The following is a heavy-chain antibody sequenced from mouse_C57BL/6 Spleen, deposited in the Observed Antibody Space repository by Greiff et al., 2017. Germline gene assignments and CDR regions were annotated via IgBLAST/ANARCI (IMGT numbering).Heavy chain of an antibody. Sequence: VQLQQSGPELVKPGASVKISCKASGYAFSSSWMNWVKQRPGKGLEWIGRIYPGDGDTNYNGKFKGKATLTADKSSSTAYMQLSSLTSEDSAVYFCARSRAYYSNYEGFAYWGQGTLVTVSA. CDR2: IYPGDGDT. CDR1: GYAFSSSW. J-gene: IGHJ3*01. V-gene: IGHV1-82*01. D-gene: IGHD2-5*01. CDR3: ARSRAYYSNYEGFAY.